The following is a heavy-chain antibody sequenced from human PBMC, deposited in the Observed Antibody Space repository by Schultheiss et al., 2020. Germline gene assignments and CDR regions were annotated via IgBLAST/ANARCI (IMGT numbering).Heavy chain of an antibody. D-gene: IGHD6-13*01. CDR2: IYHSGNT. Sequence: SETLSLTCTVSGGSISSGSYYWSWIRQPPGKGLEWIGYIYHSGNTNYNSSLQSRVTISIDTSKKQFSLKLSSVTAADTAVYYCARGIAAAGNYYYYGMDVWGQGTTVTVSS. V-gene: IGHV4-61*01. CDR3: ARGIAAAGNYYYYGMDV. J-gene: IGHJ6*02. CDR1: GGSISSGSYY.